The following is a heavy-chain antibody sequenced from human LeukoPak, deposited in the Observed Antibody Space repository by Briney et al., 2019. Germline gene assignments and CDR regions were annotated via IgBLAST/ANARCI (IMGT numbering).Heavy chain of an antibody. CDR2: INPSGGST. Sequence: ASVKVSCKASGYTFTSYYMHWVRQAPGQGLEWMGIINPSGGSTSYAQKFQGRVTMTGDTSTSTVYMELNSLRSEDTAVYYCARATWYGGNPSGAFDIWGQGTMVTVSS. J-gene: IGHJ3*02. V-gene: IGHV1-46*01. CDR1: GYTFTSYY. D-gene: IGHD4/OR15-4a*01. CDR3: ARATWYGGNPSGAFDI.